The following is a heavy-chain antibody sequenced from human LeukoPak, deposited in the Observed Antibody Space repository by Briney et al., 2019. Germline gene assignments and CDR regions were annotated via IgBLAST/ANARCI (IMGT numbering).Heavy chain of an antibody. J-gene: IGHJ3*02. V-gene: IGHV1-69*05. CDR1: GGTFSSYA. CDR3: AVFVRAVHGWKAFDI. CDR2: IIPIFGTA. Sequence: ASVKVSCXASGGTFSSYAISWVRRAPGQGLEWMGGIIPIFGTANYAQKFQGRVTITTDESTSTAYMELSSLRSEDTAVYYCAVFVRAVHGWKAFDIWGQGTMVTVSS. D-gene: IGHD1-1*01.